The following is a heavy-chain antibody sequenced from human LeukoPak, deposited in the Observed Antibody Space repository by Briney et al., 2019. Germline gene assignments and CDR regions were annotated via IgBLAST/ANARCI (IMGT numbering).Heavy chain of an antibody. CDR3: ARYSSGYSTYFDY. D-gene: IGHD3-22*01. CDR2: MYSGGST. CDR1: GFTASSNY. J-gene: IGHJ4*02. V-gene: IGHV3-66*01. Sequence: PGGSLRLSCAASGFTASSNYMSWVRQAPGKGLEWVSIMYSGGSTYYADYVKGRFTISRDNSKNTLYLQMNSLRAEDTAVYYCARYSSGYSTYFDYWGQGTLVTVSS.